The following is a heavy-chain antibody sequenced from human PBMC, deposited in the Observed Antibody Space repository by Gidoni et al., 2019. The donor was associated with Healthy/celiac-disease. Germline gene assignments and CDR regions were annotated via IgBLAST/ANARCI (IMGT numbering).Heavy chain of an antibody. J-gene: IGHJ5*02. D-gene: IGHD3-3*01. CDR1: GFTFSSYR. V-gene: IGHV3-21*01. CDR2: ISSSSSYI. CDR3: ARDGVLYYDFWSGYSGWFDP. Sequence: EVQLVESGGGLVKPGGSLRLSCAASGFTFSSYRMNWVRQAPGKGLEWVSSISSSSSYIYYADSVKGRFTISRDNAKNSLYLQMNSLRAEDTAVYYCARDGVLYYDFWSGYSGWFDPWGQGTLVTVSS.